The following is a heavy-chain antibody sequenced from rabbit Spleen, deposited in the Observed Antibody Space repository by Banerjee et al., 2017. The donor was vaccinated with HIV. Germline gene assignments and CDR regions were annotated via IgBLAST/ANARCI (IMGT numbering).Heavy chain of an antibody. V-gene: IGHV1S45*01. CDR1: GFSFSSIYW. Sequence: QQQLEESGGGLVKPGGTLTLTCTASGFSFSSIYWICWVRQAPGKGLEWIACIDTGDGDTYYANWAKGRFTISKTSSTTVTLQMTSLTVADTATYFCARDLVAVIGWNFSLWGPGTLVTVS. CDR2: IDTGDGDT. CDR3: ARDLVAVIGWNFSL. D-gene: IGHD1-1*01. J-gene: IGHJ6*01.